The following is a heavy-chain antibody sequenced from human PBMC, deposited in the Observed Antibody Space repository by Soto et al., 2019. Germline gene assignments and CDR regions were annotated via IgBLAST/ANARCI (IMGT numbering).Heavy chain of an antibody. Sequence: QVQLVESGGGVVQPERSLRLSCAASGFTFSSYGMHWVRQAPGKGLEWVAVISYDGSNKYYADSVKGRFTISRDNSKNTLYLQMNSLRAEDTAVYYCAKDGASYYYYGMDVWGQGTTVTVSS. D-gene: IGHD3-10*01. CDR2: ISYDGSNK. V-gene: IGHV3-30*18. CDR1: GFTFSSYG. J-gene: IGHJ6*02. CDR3: AKDGASYYYYGMDV.